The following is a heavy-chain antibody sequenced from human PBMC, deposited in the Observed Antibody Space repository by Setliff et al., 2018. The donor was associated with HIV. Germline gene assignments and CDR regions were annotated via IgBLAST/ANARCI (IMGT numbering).Heavy chain of an antibody. J-gene: IGHJ6*02. V-gene: IGHV4-30-4*08. D-gene: IGHD1-26*01. Sequence: SETLSLTCSVSGASLGSGTYFWNWVRQSPGKGLEWIGYMSDIGSTYYNPSLKSRVTISADTSRNGFSLNLNSVTAADTAAYFCARASGAKYYYGMDVWGQGTTVTVSS. CDR1: GASLGSGTYF. CDR3: ARASGAKYYYGMDV. CDR2: MSDIGST.